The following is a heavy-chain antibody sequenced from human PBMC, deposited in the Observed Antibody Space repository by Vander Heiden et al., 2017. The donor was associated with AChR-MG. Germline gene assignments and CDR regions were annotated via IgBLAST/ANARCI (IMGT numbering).Heavy chain of an antibody. D-gene: IGHD3-3*01. Sequence: QVQLVQSGAEVKKPGSSVKVSCKASGGTFSSYAISWVRQAPGQGLEWMGGIIPIFGTANYAQKFQGRVTITADKSTSTAYMELSSLRSEDTAVYYCARDYRGVFGVVIPGRYYYGMDVWGQGTTVTVSS. J-gene: IGHJ6*02. CDR3: ARDYRGVFGVVIPGRYYYGMDV. CDR2: IIPIFGTA. V-gene: IGHV1-69*06. CDR1: GGTFSSYA.